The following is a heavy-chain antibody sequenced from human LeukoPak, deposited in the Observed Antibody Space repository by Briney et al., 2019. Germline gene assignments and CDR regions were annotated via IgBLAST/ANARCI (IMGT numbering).Heavy chain of an antibody. CDR3: AKVFRAYSSSWSYYFDY. D-gene: IGHD6-13*01. J-gene: IGHJ4*02. CDR1: GFTFSSYG. Sequence: TGGSLRLSCAASGFTFSSYGMHWVRQAPGKGLEWVAVISYDGSNKYYADSVKGRFTISRDNSKNTLYLQMNSLRAEDTAVYYCAKVFRAYSSSWSYYFDYWGQGTLVTVSS. V-gene: IGHV3-30*18. CDR2: ISYDGSNK.